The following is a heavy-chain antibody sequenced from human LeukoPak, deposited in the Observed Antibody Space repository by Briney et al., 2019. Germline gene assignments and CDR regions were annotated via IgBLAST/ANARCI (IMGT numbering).Heavy chain of an antibody. D-gene: IGHD6-19*01. J-gene: IGHJ3*02. V-gene: IGHV4-34*01. CDR2: IYYSGST. CDR1: GGSFSGYY. CDR3: AGDHSSGRPDAFDI. Sequence: PSETLSLTCAVYGGSFSGYYWSWIRQPPGKGLEWIGSIYYSGSTYYNPSLKSRVAISVDTSKNQFSLKLSSVTAADTAVYYCAGDHSSGRPDAFDIWAKGQWSPSLQ.